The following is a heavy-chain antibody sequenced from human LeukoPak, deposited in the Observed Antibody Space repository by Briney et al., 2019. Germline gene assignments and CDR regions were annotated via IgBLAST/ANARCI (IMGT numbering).Heavy chain of an antibody. Sequence: SETLSLTCALPAGSPPRPHWTRPPPPPPTPPQSPRHIPPSGSTYYNPSPKSRLTISVDTSKNQFSLKLRSVTAADTAVYYCARGRHDITMIVVVMTSVSYYLDVWGKGTTVTVS. D-gene: IGHD3-22*01. CDR3: ARGRHDITMIVVVMTSVSYYLDV. CDR1: AGSPPRPH. CDR2: IPPSGST. V-gene: IGHV4-34*01. J-gene: IGHJ6*03.